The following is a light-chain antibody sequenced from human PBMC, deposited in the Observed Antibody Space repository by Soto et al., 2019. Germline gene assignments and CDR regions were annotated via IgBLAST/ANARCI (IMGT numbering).Light chain of an antibody. J-gene: IGKJ3*01. CDR1: QTIGNY. CDR2: AAS. V-gene: IGKV1-39*01. Sequence: DIQMTQSPSSLSASVGDRATITCRASQTIGNYLNWYQQKPGKAPILLIYAASNLQGGVPSRFSGSGSGTHFTLTISSLQPEDFATYYCQQSYNSPFTFGPGTKVDIK. CDR3: QQSYNSPFT.